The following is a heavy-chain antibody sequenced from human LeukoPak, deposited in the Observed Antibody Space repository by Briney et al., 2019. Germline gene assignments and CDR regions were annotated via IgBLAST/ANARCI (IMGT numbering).Heavy chain of an antibody. CDR1: GYTFTSYG. D-gene: IGHD1-26*01. V-gene: IGHV1-18*01. CDR2: ISAYNGNT. J-gene: IGHJ1*01. Sequence: GASVKVSCKASGYTFTSYGISWVRQAPGQGLEWMGWISAYNGNTNYAQKLQGRVTMTTDTSTSTAYMELRSLRSDDTAVYYCARDLATSRPPQDSGSYHHFQHWGQGTLVTVSS. CDR3: ARDLATSRPPQDSGSYHHFQH.